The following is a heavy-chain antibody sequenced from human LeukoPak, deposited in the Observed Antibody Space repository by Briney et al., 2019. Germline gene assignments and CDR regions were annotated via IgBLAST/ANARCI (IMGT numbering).Heavy chain of an antibody. CDR2: ISYDGSNK. J-gene: IGHJ4*02. CDR3: ANVHPSSYYFDY. V-gene: IGHV3-30*18. CDR1: GFTFSSYG. Sequence: PGGSLRLSCAASGFTFSSYGMHWVRQAPGKGLEWVAVISYDGSNKYYADSVKGRFTISRDNSKNTLYLQMNSLRAEDTAVYYCANVHPSSYYFDYWGQGTLVTVSS. D-gene: IGHD6-6*01.